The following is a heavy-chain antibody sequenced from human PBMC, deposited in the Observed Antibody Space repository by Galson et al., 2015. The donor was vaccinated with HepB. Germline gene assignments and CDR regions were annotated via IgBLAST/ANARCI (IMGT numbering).Heavy chain of an antibody. CDR2: INTYNRDT. CDR1: GYTFSSYS. J-gene: IGHJ5*02. D-gene: IGHD2-15*01. Sequence: SVKVSCKASGYTFSSYSITWVRQAPGQGLEWMGWINTYNRDTKYAQKFQGRVTMTADTSTSTAYMEVRSLGSDDTAVYFCARRALVLGVGATQNNWFDPWGQGTLVTVSS. CDR3: ARRALVLGVGATQNNWFDP. V-gene: IGHV1-18*01.